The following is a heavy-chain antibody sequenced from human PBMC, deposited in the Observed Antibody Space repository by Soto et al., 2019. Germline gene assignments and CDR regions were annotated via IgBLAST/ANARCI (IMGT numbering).Heavy chain of an antibody. D-gene: IGHD3-10*01. CDR1: GFTFSNYA. CDR3: AKPVLLWFGELFEKLYYFDY. Sequence: GRSLRLSCAASGFTFSNYAMSWVRQAPGKGLEWVSAISGSGGSTYYADSVKGRFTISRDNSKNTLYLQMNSLRAEDTAVYYCAKPVLLWFGELFEKLYYFDYWGQGTLVTVSS. CDR2: ISGSGGST. J-gene: IGHJ4*02. V-gene: IGHV3-23*01.